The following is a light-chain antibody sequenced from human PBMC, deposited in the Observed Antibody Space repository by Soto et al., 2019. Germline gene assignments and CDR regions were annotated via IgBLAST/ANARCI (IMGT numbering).Light chain of an antibody. CDR3: QQYNNWPRT. Sequence: EIVLTQSPGTLSLSPGERATLSCRASQSVSNNYLAWYQQKPGQAPRLLIYGASNRATGIPDRFSGSGSGTEFTLTISSLQSEDFAVYCCQQYNNWPRTFGQGTRLEIK. J-gene: IGKJ5*01. V-gene: IGKV3D-15*01. CDR1: QSVSNN. CDR2: GAS.